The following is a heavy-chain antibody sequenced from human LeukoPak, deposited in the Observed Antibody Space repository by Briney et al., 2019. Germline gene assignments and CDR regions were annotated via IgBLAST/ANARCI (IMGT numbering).Heavy chain of an antibody. Sequence: GGSLRLSCAASGFTFSSYAMHWVRQAPGKGLEWVAVISHDGSNKYYADSVKGRFTISRDNSKNSLYLQMNSLRAEDTAVYYCARDRWRWSYYSSTLFDYWGQGTLVTVSS. D-gene: IGHD1-26*01. CDR2: ISHDGSNK. CDR1: GFTFSSYA. CDR3: ARDRWRWSYYSSTLFDY. V-gene: IGHV3-30-3*01. J-gene: IGHJ4*02.